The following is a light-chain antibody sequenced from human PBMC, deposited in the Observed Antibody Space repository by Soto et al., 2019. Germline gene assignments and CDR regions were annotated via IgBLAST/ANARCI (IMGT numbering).Light chain of an antibody. CDR1: QSVSSN. V-gene: IGKV3-15*01. J-gene: IGKJ1*01. Sequence: DIGMTQSPATLSVSPEERATLSCRASQSVSSNLAWYQQKPGQAPRLLIYGASTRATGIPARFSGSGSGTEFTLTISSLQSEDFAVYYCQQYNNWPRTFGQGTRWIS. CDR3: QQYNNWPRT. CDR2: GAS.